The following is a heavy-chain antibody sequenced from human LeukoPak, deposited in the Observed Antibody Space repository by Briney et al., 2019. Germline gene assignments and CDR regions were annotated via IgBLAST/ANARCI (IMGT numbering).Heavy chain of an antibody. CDR3: AREGGYCSGGSCRFFDY. V-gene: IGHV3-21*06. CDR2: ISPSSSYI. D-gene: IGHD2-15*01. J-gene: IGHJ4*02. CDR1: GFTFSSSS. Sequence: GGSLRLSCAASGFTFSSSSMNWVRQAPGRGLEFVSSISPSSSYIYYADSVKGRFTISRDDAKNSLFLQMNSLRAEDTAVYYCAREGGYCSGGSCRFFDYWGQGTLVTVSS.